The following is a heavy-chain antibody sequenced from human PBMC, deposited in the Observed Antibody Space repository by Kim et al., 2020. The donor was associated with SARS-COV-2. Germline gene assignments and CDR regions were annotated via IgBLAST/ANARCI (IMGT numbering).Heavy chain of an antibody. CDR2: IDPSDSYT. J-gene: IGHJ5*02. D-gene: IGHD2-15*01. CDR3: ARHPWRVAATSWFDP. CDR1: GYSFTSYW. Sequence: GESLKISCKGSGYSFTSYWISWVRQMPGKGLEWMGRIDPSDSYTNYSPSFQGHVTISADKSISTAYLQWSSLKASDTAMYYCARHPWRVAATSWFDPWGQGTLVTVSS. V-gene: IGHV5-10-1*01.